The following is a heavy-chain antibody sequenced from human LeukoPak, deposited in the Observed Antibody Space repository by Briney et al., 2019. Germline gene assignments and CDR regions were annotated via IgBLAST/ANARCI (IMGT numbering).Heavy chain of an antibody. CDR3: AKDVPQAWQLLGH. Sequence: GRSLRLSCAASGFTFSSYAMHWVRQAPGKGLEWVAFIRYDGGDQYYADSVKGRFTISRDNSKNMLSLQMNSLRAEDTAVYYCAKDVPQAWQLLGHWGQGTLVTVFS. CDR2: IRYDGGDQ. V-gene: IGHV3-30*02. D-gene: IGHD2-2*01. J-gene: IGHJ4*02. CDR1: GFTFSSYA.